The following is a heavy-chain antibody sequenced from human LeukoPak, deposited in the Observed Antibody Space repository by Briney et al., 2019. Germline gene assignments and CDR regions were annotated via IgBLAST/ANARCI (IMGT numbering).Heavy chain of an antibody. Sequence: SETLSLTCAVYGGSFSGYYWSWIRQPPGKGREWIGEINHSGSTNYDTSLKSRVTISVDTSKNQFSLKLSSVTAADTAVYYCARVIAARIYYYYYYMDVWGKGTTVTVSS. CDR2: INHSGST. D-gene: IGHD6-6*01. CDR3: ARVIAARIYYYYYYMDV. V-gene: IGHV4-34*01. CDR1: GGSFSGYY. J-gene: IGHJ6*03.